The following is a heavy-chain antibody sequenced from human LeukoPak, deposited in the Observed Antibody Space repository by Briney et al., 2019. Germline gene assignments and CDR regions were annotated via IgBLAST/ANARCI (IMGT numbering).Heavy chain of an antibody. CDR3: AGGVVWLAHDC. D-gene: IGHD6-19*01. J-gene: IGHJ4*02. CDR1: GGSISSYY. V-gene: IGHV4-4*07. CDR2: IYTSGST. Sequence: PSETLSLTCTVSGGSISSYYWSWIRQPAGKGLEWIGRIYTSGSTNYNPSLKSRVTMSVDTSKNQLSLELSSVTAADTAVYYCAGGVVWLAHDCWGQGTLVTVSS.